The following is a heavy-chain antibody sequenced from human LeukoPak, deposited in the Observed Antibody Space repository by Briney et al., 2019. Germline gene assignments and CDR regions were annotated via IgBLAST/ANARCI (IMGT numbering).Heavy chain of an antibody. CDR1: DGSISSYY. CDR3: ARDSGYYYFDY. D-gene: IGHD3-22*01. V-gene: IGHV4-59*01. J-gene: IGHJ4*02. CDR2: IYYSGST. Sequence: PSETLSLTCTVSDGSISSYYWSWIRQPPGKGLEWIGYIYYSGSTNYNPSLKSRVTISVDTYKNQFSLKLSSVTAADTAVYYCARDSGYYYFDYWGQGSLVTVSS.